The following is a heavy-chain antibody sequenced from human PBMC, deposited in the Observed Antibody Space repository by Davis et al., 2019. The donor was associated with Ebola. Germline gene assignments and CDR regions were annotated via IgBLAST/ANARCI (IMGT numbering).Heavy chain of an antibody. V-gene: IGHV4-59*12. CDR1: GGSFSGYY. J-gene: IGHJ2*01. Sequence: PSETLSLTCTVYGGSFSGYYWSWIRQPPGKGLEWIWYIFYSGSTYYNPSLKTRVTISVDTSKNQFSLRLSSVTAADTAVYYCARDAVAASNWYFDLWGRGTLVTVSS. CDR2: IFYSGST. D-gene: IGHD6-19*01. CDR3: ARDAVAASNWYFDL.